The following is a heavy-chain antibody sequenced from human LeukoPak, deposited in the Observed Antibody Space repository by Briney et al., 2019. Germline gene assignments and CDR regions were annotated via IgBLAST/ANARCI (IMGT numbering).Heavy chain of an antibody. CDR2: IYYSGST. V-gene: IGHV4-30-4*01. D-gene: IGHD2-15*01. J-gene: IGHJ4*02. CDR3: ARDRGISLSFLY. Sequence: SETLSLTCTVSGGSISSGDYYWSWIRQPPGKGLEWIGYIYYSGSTYYNPSLKSRLTISVDTSKNQFSLKLSSVTAADTAVYYCARDRGISLSFLYWGQGTLVTVSS. CDR1: GGSISSGDYY.